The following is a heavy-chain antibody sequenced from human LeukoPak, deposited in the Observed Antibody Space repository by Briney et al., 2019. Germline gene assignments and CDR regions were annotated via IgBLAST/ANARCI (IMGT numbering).Heavy chain of an antibody. V-gene: IGHV4-34*01. CDR2: INHSGST. Sequence: PSETLSLTCAVYGGSFSGYYWSWTRQPPGKGLEWIGEINHSGSTNYNPSLKSRVTISVDTSKNQFSLKLSSVTAADTAVYYCARGGYYDSSGYYLSDYFDYWGQGTLVTVSS. J-gene: IGHJ4*02. CDR3: ARGGYYDSSGYYLSDYFDY. CDR1: GGSFSGYY. D-gene: IGHD3-22*01.